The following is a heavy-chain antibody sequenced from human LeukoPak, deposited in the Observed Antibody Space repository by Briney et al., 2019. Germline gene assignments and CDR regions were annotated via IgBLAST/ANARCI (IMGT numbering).Heavy chain of an antibody. CDR3: ARVTHTELSTWFDP. Sequence: ASVKVSCKASGYTFTGYYMHWVRQAPGQGLEWMGWINPNSGGTNYAQKFQGRVTMARDTSISTAYMELSRLRSDDTAVYYCARVTHTELSTWFDPWGQGTLVTVSS. D-gene: IGHD5-18*01. V-gene: IGHV1-2*02. CDR2: INPNSGGT. J-gene: IGHJ5*02. CDR1: GYTFTGYY.